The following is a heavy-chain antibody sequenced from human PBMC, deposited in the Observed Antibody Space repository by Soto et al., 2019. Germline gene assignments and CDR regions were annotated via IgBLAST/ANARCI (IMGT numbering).Heavy chain of an antibody. Sequence: PSETLSLTCTVSGGSISSGGYYWSWIRQHPGKGLEWIGYIYYSGSTYYNPSLKSRVTISVDTSKNQFSLKLSSVTAADTAVYYCARVGELGGTSYYYYGMDVWGQGTTVTSP. CDR3: ARVGELGGTSYYYYGMDV. CDR1: GGSISSGGYY. V-gene: IGHV4-31*02. CDR2: IYYSGST. J-gene: IGHJ6*02. D-gene: IGHD2-15*01.